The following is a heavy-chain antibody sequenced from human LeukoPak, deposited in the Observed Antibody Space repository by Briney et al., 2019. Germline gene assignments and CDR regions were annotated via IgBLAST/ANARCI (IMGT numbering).Heavy chain of an antibody. D-gene: IGHD4-11*01. CDR1: GGSISSYY. Sequence: PSETLSLTCTVSGGSISSYYWSWIRQPPGKGLGWIGYIYYSGSTNYNPSLKSRVTISVDTSKNQFSLKLSSVTAADTAVYYCARALRNYDLGQFDYWGQGTLVTVSS. J-gene: IGHJ4*02. CDR3: ARALRNYDLGQFDY. V-gene: IGHV4-59*01. CDR2: IYYSGST.